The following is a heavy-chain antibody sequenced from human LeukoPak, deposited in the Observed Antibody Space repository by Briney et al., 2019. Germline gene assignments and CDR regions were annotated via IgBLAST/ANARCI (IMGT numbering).Heavy chain of an antibody. D-gene: IGHD3-16*02. V-gene: IGHV4-39*06. CDR3: ARESTFGGVIAIQVWFDY. Sequence: SETLSLTCTVSGGSISSSSYYWGWIRQPPGKGLEWIGSIYYSGSTYYNPSLKSRVTISVDTSKNQFPLKLSSVTAADTAVYYCARESTFGGVIAIQVWFDYWGQGTLVTVSS. CDR2: IYYSGST. J-gene: IGHJ4*02. CDR1: GGSISSSSYY.